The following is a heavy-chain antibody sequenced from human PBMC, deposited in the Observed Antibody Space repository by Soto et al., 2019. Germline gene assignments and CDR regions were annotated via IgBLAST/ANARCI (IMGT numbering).Heavy chain of an antibody. CDR2: INPSGGST. CDR3: AKPSYYYDSSGYLDY. V-gene: IGHV1-46*01. J-gene: IGHJ4*02. CDR1: GYTFTSYY. Sequence: GASVKVSCKASGYTFTSYYMHWVRQAPGQGLEWMGIINPSGGSTSYAQKFQGRVTMTRDTSTSTVYMELSSLRSEDTAVYYCAKPSYYYDSSGYLDYWGPGTLVTVSS. D-gene: IGHD3-22*01.